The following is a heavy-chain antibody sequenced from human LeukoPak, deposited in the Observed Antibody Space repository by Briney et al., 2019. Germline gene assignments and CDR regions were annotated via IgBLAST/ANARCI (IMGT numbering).Heavy chain of an antibody. V-gene: IGHV1-2*02. J-gene: IGHJ4*02. Sequence: ASVKVSCKASGYTFTGYYMHWVRQAPGQGVEWMGWINPNSGGTNYAQKFQGRVTMTRDTSISTAYMELSRLRSDDTAVYYCARDYSGSYEEFDYWGQGTLVTVSS. CDR2: INPNSGGT. CDR3: ARDYSGSYEEFDY. CDR1: GYTFTGYY. D-gene: IGHD1-26*01.